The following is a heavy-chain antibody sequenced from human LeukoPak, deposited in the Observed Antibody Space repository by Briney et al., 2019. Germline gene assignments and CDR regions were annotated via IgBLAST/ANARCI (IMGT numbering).Heavy chain of an antibody. D-gene: IGHD5-18*01. J-gene: IGHJ4*02. CDR1: GDTFSNFG. V-gene: IGHV1-18*01. CDR2: VSALNGNT. Sequence: ASVKVSRTASGDTFSNFGVSWVRQAPGQGLEWMGWVSALNGNTNVAQKVQGRVTLTRDTSTGTAHMELRSLSSDDTAVYYCATLQPAAAHFELWGQGTLVTVST. CDR3: ATLQPAAAHFEL.